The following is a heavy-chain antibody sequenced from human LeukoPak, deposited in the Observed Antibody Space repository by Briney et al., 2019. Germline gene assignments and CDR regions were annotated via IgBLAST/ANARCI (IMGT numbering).Heavy chain of an antibody. CDR2: IIPIFGTA. D-gene: IGHD3-16*02. V-gene: IGHV1-69*06. J-gene: IGHJ4*02. CDR1: GDTFSSYA. Sequence: SVNLSCKASGDTFSSYAISWVRQAPGQGLEWMGGIIPIFGTANYAQKFQGRVTITADKSTSTAYMELSSLRSEDTAVYYCARVSMITFGGVIDKGGYYFDYWGQGTLVTVSS. CDR3: ARVSMITFGGVIDKGGYYFDY.